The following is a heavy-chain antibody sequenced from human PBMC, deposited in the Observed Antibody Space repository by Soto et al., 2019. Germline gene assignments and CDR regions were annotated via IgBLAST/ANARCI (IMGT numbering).Heavy chain of an antibody. CDR3: ASRVDSSGHHDAFDI. D-gene: IGHD3-22*01. J-gene: IGHJ3*02. Sequence: AASVPVSCQASGGTFRSYASSWVRQAPGQGLEWMGGIIPIFGTANYAQKFQGRVTITADESTSTAYMELSSLRSEDTAVYYCASRVDSSGHHDAFDIWGQGTMVTVSS. CDR2: IIPIFGTA. CDR1: GGTFRSYA. V-gene: IGHV1-69*13.